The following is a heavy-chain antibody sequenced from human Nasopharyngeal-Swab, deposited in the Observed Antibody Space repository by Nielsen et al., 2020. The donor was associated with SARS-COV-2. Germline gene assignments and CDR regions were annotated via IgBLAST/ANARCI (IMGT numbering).Heavy chain of an antibody. CDR3: ARVTAMAPGHYFDY. D-gene: IGHD5-18*01. J-gene: IGHJ4*02. Sequence: SETLSLTCAVYGGSFSGYYWSWIRQPPGKGLEWIGEINQSGITSYNPSLKSRVTMSVDTSKNQFSLKLSSVTAADTAVYYCARVTAMAPGHYFDYWGQGTLVTVSS. CDR1: GGSFSGYY. V-gene: IGHV4-34*01. CDR2: INQSGIT.